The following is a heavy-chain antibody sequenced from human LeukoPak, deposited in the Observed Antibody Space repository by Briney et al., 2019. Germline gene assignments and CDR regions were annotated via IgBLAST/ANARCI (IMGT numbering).Heavy chain of an antibody. Sequence: PGGSLRLSCEASEFTVISAYMNWVRQAPGKGLEWGSDIFAGGSAYYADPVKGRFTISRDNSKNMVYLQMNSLTAEDTAVYYCARVPDRSGYGGAFDIWGQGTMVTVSS. V-gene: IGHV3-53*01. CDR3: ARVPDRSGYGGAFDI. J-gene: IGHJ3*02. D-gene: IGHD3-22*01. CDR1: EFTVISAY. CDR2: IFAGGSA.